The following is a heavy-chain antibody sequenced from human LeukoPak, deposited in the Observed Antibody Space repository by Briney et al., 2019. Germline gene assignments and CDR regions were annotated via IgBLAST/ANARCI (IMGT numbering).Heavy chain of an antibody. V-gene: IGHV3-49*04. D-gene: IGHD4-17*01. CDR2: ITSKAYGGTT. Sequence: PGRSLRLSCTASGFTFGDYAMSWVRQAPGKGLEWVGFITSKAYGGTTEYAASVKGRFTISRDDSKSIAYLQMNSLKTEDTAVYYCTRDLLYGDYGGYYYYGMDVWGQGTTVTVSS. CDR3: TRDLLYGDYGGYYYYGMDV. J-gene: IGHJ6*02. CDR1: GFTFGDYA.